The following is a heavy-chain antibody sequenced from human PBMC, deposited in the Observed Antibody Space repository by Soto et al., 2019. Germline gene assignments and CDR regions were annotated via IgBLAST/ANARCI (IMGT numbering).Heavy chain of an antibody. D-gene: IGHD1-26*01. CDR1: GGTFSSYA. CDR2: IIPIFGTA. J-gene: IGHJ6*02. CDR3: ARLSLPSGSYFRLDYYYYGMDV. V-gene: IGHV1-69*13. Sequence: ASVKVSCKASGGTFSSYAISWVRQAPGQGLEWMGGIIPIFGTANYAQKFQGRVTITADESTSTAYMELSSLRSEDTAVYYCARLSLPSGSYFRLDYYYYGMDVWGQGTTVTVSS.